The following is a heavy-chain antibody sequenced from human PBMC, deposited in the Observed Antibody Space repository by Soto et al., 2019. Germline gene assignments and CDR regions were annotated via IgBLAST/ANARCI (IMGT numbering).Heavy chain of an antibody. V-gene: IGHV3-30*18. CDR2: LSHDGGET. D-gene: IGHD6-19*01. CDR1: GFTLSTHG. J-gene: IGHJ4*02. CDR3: AKDYGGSGGYNYFDS. Sequence: QVQLVESGGGVVQPGTSLRLSCAASGFTLSTHGMHWVRQAPGKVLEWVAMLSHDGGETFYGDSVKGRFTISRDVSKKTLYLQMNSLRVEDTALYYCAKDYGGSGGYNYFDSWGQGTLVTVSS.